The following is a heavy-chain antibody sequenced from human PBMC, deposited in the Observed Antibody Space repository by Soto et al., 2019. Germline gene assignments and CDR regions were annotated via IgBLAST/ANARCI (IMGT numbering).Heavy chain of an antibody. CDR3: AKRLMVADGDLTSYYFDY. CDR1: GFTFSNYA. V-gene: IGHV3-23*01. CDR2: ISGSGSST. Sequence: GSLRLSCAASGFTFSNYAMTWVRQAPGKGLEWVSVISGSGSSTYYADSVKGRFTISRDNSKNTLYLQMNSLRAEDTAVYYCAKRLMVADGDLTSYYFDYWGQGTLVTVSS. D-gene: IGHD4-17*01. J-gene: IGHJ4*02.